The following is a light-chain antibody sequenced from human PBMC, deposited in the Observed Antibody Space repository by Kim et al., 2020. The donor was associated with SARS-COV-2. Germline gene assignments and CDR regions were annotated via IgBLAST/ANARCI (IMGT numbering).Light chain of an antibody. J-gene: IGLJ3*02. V-gene: IGLV1-47*01. CDR3: AAWDDSLSGPV. CDR2: RNN. CDR1: SPDIATNY. Sequence: GQRVTCSRSGTSPDIATNYDYWYQQLPGTAPNPLIYRNNQRPSGVPDRFSGSKSGTSASLAISGLRSQDEADYYCAAWDDSLSGPVFGGGTKLTVL.